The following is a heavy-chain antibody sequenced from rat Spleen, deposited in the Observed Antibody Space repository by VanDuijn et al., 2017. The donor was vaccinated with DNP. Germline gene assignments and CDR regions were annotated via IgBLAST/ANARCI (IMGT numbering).Heavy chain of an antibody. V-gene: IGHV2S12*01. J-gene: IGHJ2*01. CDR2: ISSVEDT. Sequence: VQLQESGPGLVQPSQTLSLTCTVSGFSLTTNGLSWVRQPPGKGLEWISAISSVEDTYFNSALKYLLSISRDTSKSQVFLGMNSLQTEDTAIYFCTREREPYNNPYYFDYWGLGVMVTVSS. CDR3: TREREPYNNPYYFDY. CDR1: GFSLTTNG. D-gene: IGHD1-10*01.